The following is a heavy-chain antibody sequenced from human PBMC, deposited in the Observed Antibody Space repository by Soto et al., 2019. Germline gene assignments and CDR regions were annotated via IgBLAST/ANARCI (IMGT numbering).Heavy chain of an antibody. J-gene: IGHJ4*02. D-gene: IGHD2-21*02. CDR1: GDTFSSYA. Sequence: GASVKVSCKASGDTFSSYAISWVRQAPGQGLEWMGGIIPIFGTANYAQKFQGRVTITADESTSTAYMELSSLRSEDTAVYYCARAFNHCGGDRYDGYYFDYWGQGTLVTVSS. CDR2: IIPIFGTA. V-gene: IGHV1-69*13. CDR3: ARAFNHCGGDRYDGYYFDY.